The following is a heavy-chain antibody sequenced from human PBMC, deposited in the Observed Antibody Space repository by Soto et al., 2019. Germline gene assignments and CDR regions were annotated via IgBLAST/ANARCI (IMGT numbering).Heavy chain of an antibody. CDR2: IYYSGST. Sequence: SETLSLTCTVSGGSISSSSYYWGWIRHPPGKGLEWIGSIYYSGSTYYNPSLKSRVTISVDTSKNQFSLKLSSVTAADTAVYYCARHGITWIQLWPRPGAFDIWGQGPMVTVSS. D-gene: IGHD5-18*01. CDR3: ARHGITWIQLWPRPGAFDI. J-gene: IGHJ3*02. CDR1: GGSISSSSYY. V-gene: IGHV4-39*01.